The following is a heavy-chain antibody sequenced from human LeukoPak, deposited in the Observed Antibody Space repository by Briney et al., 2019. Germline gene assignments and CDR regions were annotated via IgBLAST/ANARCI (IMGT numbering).Heavy chain of an antibody. D-gene: IGHD3-10*01. CDR1: GYTFTSYG. J-gene: IGHJ4*02. CDR3: ARYLLGFRELSAADY. Sequence: ASVKVSCKASGYTFTSYGISWVRQAPGQGLEWMGWISAYNGNTNYAQKLQGRVTMTTDTSTSTAYMELRSLRYDDTAVYYCARYLLGFRELSAADYWGQGTLVTVSS. CDR2: ISAYNGNT. V-gene: IGHV1-18*01.